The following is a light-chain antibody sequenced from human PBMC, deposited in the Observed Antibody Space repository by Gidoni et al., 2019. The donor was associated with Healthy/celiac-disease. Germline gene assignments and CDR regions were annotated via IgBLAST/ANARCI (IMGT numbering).Light chain of an antibody. J-gene: IGKJ1*01. CDR1: QSVSSY. Sequence: EIVLTQSPATLSLSPGEGDTLSCRASQSVSSYLAWYQQKPGQAPRLRIYDASNRATGIPARFSGSGSGTDFTLTISSLEPEDFAVYYCQHPRTFXXXTKVEIK. CDR2: DAS. CDR3: QHPRT. V-gene: IGKV3-11*01.